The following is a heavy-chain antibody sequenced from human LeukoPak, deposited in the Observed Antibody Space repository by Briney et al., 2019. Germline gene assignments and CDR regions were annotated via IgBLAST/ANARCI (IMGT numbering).Heavy chain of an antibody. D-gene: IGHD3-10*01. CDR3: ASSSITMVRGVPLGIDV. CDR2: ISAYNGNT. V-gene: IGHV1-18*04. Sequence: ASVKVSCKASGYTFTSYGISWVRQAPGQGHEWMGWISAYNGNTNYAQKLQGRVTMTTDTSTSTAYMELRSLRSDDTAVYYCASSSITMVRGVPLGIDVWGKGTTVTVSS. J-gene: IGHJ6*04. CDR1: GYTFTSYG.